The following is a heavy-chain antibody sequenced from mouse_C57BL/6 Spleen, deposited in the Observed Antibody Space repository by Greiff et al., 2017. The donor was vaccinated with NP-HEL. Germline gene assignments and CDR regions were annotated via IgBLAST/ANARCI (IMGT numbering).Heavy chain of an antibody. CDR3: ARGGPYYGSSDWYFDV. D-gene: IGHD1-1*01. CDR1: GFTFSSYG. V-gene: IGHV5-6*01. CDR2: ISSGGSYT. J-gene: IGHJ1*03. Sequence: EVQVVESGGDLVKPGGSLKLSCAASGFTFSSYGMSWVRQTPDKRLEWVATISSGGSYTYYPDSVKGRFTISRDNAKNTLYLQMSSLKSEDTAMYYCARGGPYYGSSDWYFDVWGTGTTVTVSS.